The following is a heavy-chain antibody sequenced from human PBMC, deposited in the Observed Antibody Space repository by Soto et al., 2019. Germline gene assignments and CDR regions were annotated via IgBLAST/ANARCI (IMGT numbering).Heavy chain of an antibody. J-gene: IGHJ4*02. Sequence: ASVKVSCKASGYTFTNYYMHWVRQAPGQGLEWMGIINPSGGSTSYAQNFQGRVTMTRDTSTTTVYMELTSLRAEDTAGYYCARERNDGSGSYYRTFDYWGQGALVTVSS. D-gene: IGHD3-10*01. V-gene: IGHV1-46*03. CDR2: INPSGGST. CDR3: ARERNDGSGSYYRTFDY. CDR1: GYTFTNYY.